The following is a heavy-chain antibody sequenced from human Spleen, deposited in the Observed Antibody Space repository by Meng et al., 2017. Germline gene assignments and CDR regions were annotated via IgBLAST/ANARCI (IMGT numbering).Heavy chain of an antibody. D-gene: IGHD5-18*01. Sequence: GESLKISCAASGFTFSSYGMHWVRQAPGKGLEWVAVVWYDGSDKFYTDSVKGRFTVSRDNSKNMFYLQMNSLRAEDTAVYYGARETGYSYEYHYYGIDVWGQGTKVTVSS. V-gene: IGHV3-33*01. CDR3: ARETGYSYEYHYYGIDV. CDR2: VWYDGSDK. J-gene: IGHJ6*02. CDR1: GFTFSSYG.